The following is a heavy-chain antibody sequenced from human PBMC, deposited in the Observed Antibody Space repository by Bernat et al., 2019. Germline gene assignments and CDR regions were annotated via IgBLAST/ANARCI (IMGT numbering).Heavy chain of an antibody. Sequence: QVQLQESGPGLVKPSETLSLTCTVSGGSISSYYWSWIRQPPGKGLEWIGYIYYSGSTNYNPSLKSRVTISVDTSKNQFSLKLSSVTAADTAVYYCARLMTTHCYYGMDVWGQGTTVTVSS. J-gene: IGHJ6*02. D-gene: IGHD3-16*01. CDR1: GGSISSYY. V-gene: IGHV4-59*08. CDR2: IYYSGST. CDR3: ARLMTTHCYYGMDV.